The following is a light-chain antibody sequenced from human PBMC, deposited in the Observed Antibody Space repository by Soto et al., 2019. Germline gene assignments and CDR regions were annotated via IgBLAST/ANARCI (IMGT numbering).Light chain of an antibody. CDR2: KAS. CDR3: QQYNSYYS. CDR1: QSISSW. J-gene: IGKJ2*03. V-gene: IGKV1-5*03. Sequence: DIPMTQSPSTLSASVGDRVTITCRASQSISSWLAWYPQKPGKAPKLLIYKASSLESGVPSRFRGSGSWTEFTLTIRSLQPYEFATYYCQQYNSYYSFGLGTKLEIK.